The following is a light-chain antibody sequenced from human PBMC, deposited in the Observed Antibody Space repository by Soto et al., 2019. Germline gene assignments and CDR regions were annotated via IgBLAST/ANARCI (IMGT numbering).Light chain of an antibody. CDR2: GNS. CDR1: NSDIGAGYD. V-gene: IGLV1-40*01. CDR3: QSFDIRRNGFV. J-gene: IGLJ3*02. Sequence: QSVLTQPPSVSGAPGQTVPISCTGTNSDIGAGYDVHWYQQIPGTAPKLLIYGNSNRPSGIPHRFSGSKSGPSASLAITGLQTEDEADYYCQSFDIRRNGFVCGGGTQLTVL.